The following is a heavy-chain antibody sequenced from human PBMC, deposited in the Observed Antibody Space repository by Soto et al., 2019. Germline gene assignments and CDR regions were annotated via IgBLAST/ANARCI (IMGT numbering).Heavy chain of an antibody. CDR1: GYIFILCF. CDR3: ARSLGETTSLFDY. CDR2: INPSSGTT. Sequence: QVQLVQSGAEMKQPGASVKLSCQASGYIFILCFMHWVRQAPGQGLEWMGGINPSSGTTTYAQKFQGRVTVTRDTSTSTVYMELSSLGSGDTAMYYCARSLGETTSLFDYWGQGSLVTVSA. V-gene: IGHV1-46*01. D-gene: IGHD1-26*01. J-gene: IGHJ4*02.